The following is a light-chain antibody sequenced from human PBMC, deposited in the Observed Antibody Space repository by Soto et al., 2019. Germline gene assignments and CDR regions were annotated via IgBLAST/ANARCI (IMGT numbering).Light chain of an antibody. Sequence: GMTQSPGTLSVSPGERVTLSRRASQSVYVNVAWYQQKPGQAPRLLISGASTRATGIPARFSGSGSGTEFTLTISSLESDDFALYFCQEYNDWPLRTFGQGTKGDIK. CDR3: QEYNDWPLRT. CDR2: GAS. V-gene: IGKV3-15*01. CDR1: QSVYVN. J-gene: IGKJ1*01.